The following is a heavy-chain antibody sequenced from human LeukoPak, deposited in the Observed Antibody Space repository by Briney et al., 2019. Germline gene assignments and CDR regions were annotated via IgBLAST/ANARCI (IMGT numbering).Heavy chain of an antibody. CDR1: GFTFNSHG. CDR2: IIPSGHTT. Sequence: GGSLRLSCVASGFTFNSHGMNWVRQAPGKGLEWVSGIIPSGHTTYYADSVRGRFTISRDNSRNTMYLQMNSLRAEDTAVYYCAKDDRWLQFCCWGQGTLVTVSA. V-gene: IGHV3-23*01. J-gene: IGHJ4*02. CDR3: AKDDRWLQFCC. D-gene: IGHD6-19*01.